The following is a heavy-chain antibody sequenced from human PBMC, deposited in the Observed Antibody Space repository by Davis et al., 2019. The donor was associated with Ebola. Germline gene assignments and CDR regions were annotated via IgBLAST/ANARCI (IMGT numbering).Heavy chain of an antibody. V-gene: IGHV1-3*01. CDR1: GYTFTSYA. CDR2: INAGNGNT. J-gene: IGHJ4*02. Sequence: ASVKVSCKASGYTFTSYAMHWVRQAPGQRLEWMGWINAGNGNTKYSQKFQGRVTMTRDTSTSTVYMELSSLRSDDTAVYYCAREVDGGLDSWGQGTLVTVSS. D-gene: IGHD4-23*01. CDR3: AREVDGGLDS.